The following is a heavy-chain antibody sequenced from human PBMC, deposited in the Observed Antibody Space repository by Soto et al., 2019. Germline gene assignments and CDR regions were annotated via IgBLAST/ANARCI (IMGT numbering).Heavy chain of an antibody. Sequence: EVQLLESGGGLVQPGGSRRLSCAASGFTFSSYAMSWVRQAPGKGLEWVSAISGSGGSTYYADSVKGRFTISRDNSKNTLYLQMNSLRAEDTDVYYCAKGRWDCSSTSCYENIDVWGQGTLVTVSS. CDR1: GFTFSSYA. V-gene: IGHV3-23*01. J-gene: IGHJ4*02. CDR3: AKGRWDCSSTSCYENIDV. CDR2: ISGSGGST. D-gene: IGHD2-2*01.